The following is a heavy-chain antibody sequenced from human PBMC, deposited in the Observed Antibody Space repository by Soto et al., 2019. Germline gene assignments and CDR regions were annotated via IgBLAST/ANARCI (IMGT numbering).Heavy chain of an antibody. CDR3: AREEGGYSYGVIDY. CDR1: GGSFSGYY. V-gene: IGHV4-34*01. D-gene: IGHD5-18*01. Sequence: QVQLQQWGAGLLKPSETLSLTCAVYGGSFSGYYWSWIRQPPGKGLEWIGEINHSGSTNYNPSLKSRVTIAVDTCKNQFSLKLSSVTAADTAVYYCAREEGGYSYGVIDYWGQGTLVTVSS. J-gene: IGHJ4*02. CDR2: INHSGST.